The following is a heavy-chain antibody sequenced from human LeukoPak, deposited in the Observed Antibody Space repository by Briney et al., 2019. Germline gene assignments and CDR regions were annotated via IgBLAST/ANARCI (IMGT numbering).Heavy chain of an antibody. Sequence: ASVKVSCKASGGTFSSYTISWVRQAPGQGLEWMGRIIPILGIANYAQKFQGRVTITADKSTSTAYMELSSLRSEDTAVYYCARGGSYSSGWYRFDYWGREPWSPSPQ. J-gene: IGHJ4*02. D-gene: IGHD6-19*01. CDR3: ARGGSYSSGWYRFDY. CDR2: IIPILGIA. V-gene: IGHV1-69*02. CDR1: GGTFSSYT.